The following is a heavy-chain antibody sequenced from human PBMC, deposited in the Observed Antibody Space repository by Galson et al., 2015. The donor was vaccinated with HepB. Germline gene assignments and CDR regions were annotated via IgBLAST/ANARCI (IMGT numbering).Heavy chain of an antibody. V-gene: IGHV1-69*13. CDR3: ARVYCSSTSCFDYYYYYGMDV. D-gene: IGHD2-2*01. CDR1: GGTFSSYA. Sequence: SVKVSCKASGGTFSSYAISWVRQAPGQGLEWMGGIIPIFGTANYAQKFQGRVTITADESTSTAYMELSSLRSEDTAVYYCARVYCSSTSCFDYYYYYGMDVWGQGTTVTVSS. J-gene: IGHJ6*02. CDR2: IIPIFGTA.